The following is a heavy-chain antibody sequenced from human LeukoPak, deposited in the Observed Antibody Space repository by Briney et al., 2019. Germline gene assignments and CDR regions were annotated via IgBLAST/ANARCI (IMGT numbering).Heavy chain of an antibody. J-gene: IGHJ6*03. CDR2: IKQDGSEK. CDR3: ARAQRLYYYYYMDV. V-gene: IGHV3-7*01. CDR1: GFTFSSYE. Sequence: GGSLRLSCAASGFTFSSYEMNWVRQAPGKGLEWVANIKQDGSEKYYVDSVKGRFTISRDNAKNSLYLQMNSLRAEDTAVYYCARAQRLYYYYYMDVWGKGTTVTISS.